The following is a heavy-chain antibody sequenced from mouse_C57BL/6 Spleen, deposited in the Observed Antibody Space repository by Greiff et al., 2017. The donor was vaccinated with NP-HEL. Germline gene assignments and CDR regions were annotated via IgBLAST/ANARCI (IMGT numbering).Heavy chain of an antibody. Sequence: QVQLQQPGAELVKPGASVKLSCKASGYTFTSYWMQWVKQRPGPGLEWIGEIDPYASYTNYTQQFKGKANLTVATSSSTAYMQLSRLTSENSADYYCAKRLTGTSYFDYWGQGTTLTVSS. CDR3: AKRLTGTSYFDY. CDR2: IDPYASYT. D-gene: IGHD4-1*01. V-gene: IGHV1-50*01. J-gene: IGHJ2*01. CDR1: GYTFTSYW.